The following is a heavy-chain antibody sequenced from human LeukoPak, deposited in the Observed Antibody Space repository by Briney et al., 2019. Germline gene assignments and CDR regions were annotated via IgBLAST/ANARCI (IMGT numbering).Heavy chain of an antibody. CDR2: IYYSGST. D-gene: IGHD3-22*01. Sequence: SETLSLTCTVSGGSISSYYWSWIRQPPGKGLEWIGYIYYSGSTNYNPSLKSRVTISVDTSKNQFSLKLSSVTAADTAVYYCARGAPAYYYDSSGSDYWGRGTLVSVSS. J-gene: IGHJ4*02. CDR3: ARGAPAYYYDSSGSDY. CDR1: GGSISSYY. V-gene: IGHV4-59*01.